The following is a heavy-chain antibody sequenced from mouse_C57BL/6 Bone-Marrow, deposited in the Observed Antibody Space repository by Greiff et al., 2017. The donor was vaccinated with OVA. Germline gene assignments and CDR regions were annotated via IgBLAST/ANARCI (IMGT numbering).Heavy chain of an antibody. CDR3: AGVTGLAY. Sequence: QVQLQQPGAELVKPGASVKLSCKASGYTFTSYWMHWVKQRPGQGLEWIGMIYPNSGSTYYNEKFKSKATLTADKSSSTAYMQLSSLTSEDSAVYYCAGVTGLAYWGQGTLVTVSA. V-gene: IGHV1-64*01. CDR2: IYPNSGST. CDR1: GYTFTSYW. D-gene: IGHD2-13*01. J-gene: IGHJ3*01.